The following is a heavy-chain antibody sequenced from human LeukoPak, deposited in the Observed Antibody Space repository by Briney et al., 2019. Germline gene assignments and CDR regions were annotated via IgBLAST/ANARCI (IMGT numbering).Heavy chain of an antibody. D-gene: IGHD3-10*01. J-gene: IGHJ4*02. CDR3: ARDSYYYGSGSYEAPWYFDY. Sequence: SETLSLTCTVSGGSISSYYWSWIRQPPGKGLEWIGYIYYSGSTNYNPSLKSRVTISVDTSKNQFSLKLSSVTAADTAVYYCARDSYYYGSGSYEAPWYFDYWGQGTLVTVSS. CDR1: GGSISSYY. CDR2: IYYSGST. V-gene: IGHV4-59*01.